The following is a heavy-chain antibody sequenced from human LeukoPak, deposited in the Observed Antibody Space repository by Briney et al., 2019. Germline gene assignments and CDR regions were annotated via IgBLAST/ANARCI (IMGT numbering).Heavy chain of an antibody. J-gene: IGHJ4*02. CDR1: GGSISISSCY. CDR2: LYYSGHT. Sequence: SETLSLTCTVSGGSISISSCYWGRIRQPPGKGLEWIGSLYYSGHTYYNPSLKSRVTMSVDTSKNQFSLKVNSVTATDTAVFYCARRSPIENYFDYWGQGTLVTVSS. CDR3: ARRSPIENYFDY. V-gene: IGHV4-39*01.